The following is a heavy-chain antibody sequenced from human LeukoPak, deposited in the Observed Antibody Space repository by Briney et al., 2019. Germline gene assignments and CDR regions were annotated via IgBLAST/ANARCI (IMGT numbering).Heavy chain of an antibody. CDR3: ARDSYGSGNCLDV. D-gene: IGHD3-10*01. Sequence: GASVKVSYKASGGTFSSYAISWVRQAPGQGLEWMGGIIPIFGTANYAQKFQGRVTITADKSTSTAYMELSSLRSEDMAVYYCARDSYGSGNCLDVWGKGTTVTVSS. V-gene: IGHV1-69*06. CDR2: IIPIFGTA. J-gene: IGHJ6*04. CDR1: GGTFSSYA.